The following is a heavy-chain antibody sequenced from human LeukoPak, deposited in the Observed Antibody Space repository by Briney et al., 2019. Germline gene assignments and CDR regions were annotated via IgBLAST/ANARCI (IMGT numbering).Heavy chain of an antibody. D-gene: IGHD3/OR15-3a*01. CDR1: GYTLTELS. CDR2: FDPEDGET. Sequence: ASVKVSCRVSGYTLTELSMHWVRQAPGKGLEWMGGFDPEDGETIYAQKFQGRVAMTEDTSTDTAYMELSSLRSEDTAVYYCATVAPEDYYFDYWGQGTLVTVSS. CDR3: ATVAPEDYYFDY. J-gene: IGHJ4*02. V-gene: IGHV1-24*01.